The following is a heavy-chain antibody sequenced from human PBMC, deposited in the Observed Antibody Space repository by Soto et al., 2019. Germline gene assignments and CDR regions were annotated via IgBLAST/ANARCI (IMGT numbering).Heavy chain of an antibody. Sequence: ETLSLTCTVSGGSISSYYWSWIRQPPGKGLEWIGYVYYSGSTNYNPSLKSRVTISVDTSKNQFSLKLSSATAADTAVYYCERHXXYDSSGHYRNWFDPWGQGTLVTVSS. CDR2: VYYSGST. CDR3: ERHXXYDSSGHYRNWFDP. CDR1: GGSISSYY. J-gene: IGHJ5*02. V-gene: IGHV4-59*08. D-gene: IGHD3-22*01.